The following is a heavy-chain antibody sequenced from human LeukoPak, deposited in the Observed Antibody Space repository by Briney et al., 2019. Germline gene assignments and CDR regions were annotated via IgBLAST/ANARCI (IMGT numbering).Heavy chain of an antibody. V-gene: IGHV4-59*01. CDR2: IYYSGST. D-gene: IGHD4-17*01. CDR3: AXXXXDYGDYSPLFDY. Sequence: PSETLSLTCTVSGGSISSYYWSWIRQPPGKGLEWIGYIYYSGSTNYNPSLKSRVTISVDTSKNQFSLKLSSVTAADTAGYYCAXXXXDYGDYSPLFDYWGQGTLVTVSS. CDR1: GGSISSYY. J-gene: IGHJ4*02.